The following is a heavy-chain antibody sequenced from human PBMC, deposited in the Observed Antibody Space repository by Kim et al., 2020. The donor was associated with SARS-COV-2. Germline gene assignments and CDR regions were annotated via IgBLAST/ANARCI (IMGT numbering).Heavy chain of an antibody. Sequence: SETLSLTCAVYGWTFSGYYWNWIRQPPGKGLVWIGDIHLSGITNYNPSLKRRVTLSVDTAKKQFSLELRSMTAADTAVYYCARGGSSDWYRARGGLDYWGQGALVTVSS. J-gene: IGHJ4*02. D-gene: IGHD6-13*01. CDR3: ARGGSSDWYRARGGLDY. CDR2: IHLSGIT. V-gene: IGHV4-34*01. CDR1: GWTFSGYY.